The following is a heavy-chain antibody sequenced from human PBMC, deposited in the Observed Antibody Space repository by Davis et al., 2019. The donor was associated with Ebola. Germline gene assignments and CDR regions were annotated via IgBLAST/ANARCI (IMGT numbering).Heavy chain of an antibody. D-gene: IGHD5-12*01. J-gene: IGHJ3*02. CDR3: TTPGGQDSGYDVFDI. CDR1: GYTFTNYY. CDR2: INPNDGRT. V-gene: IGHV1-46*03. Sequence: ASVKVSCKASGYTFTNYYMHWVRQAPGHGLEWMGMINPNDGRTIYAQKFQGRVTVTRDTSTTTVDRDLSSLRSEDTALYYCTTPGGQDSGYDVFDIWGQGTMVTVSS.